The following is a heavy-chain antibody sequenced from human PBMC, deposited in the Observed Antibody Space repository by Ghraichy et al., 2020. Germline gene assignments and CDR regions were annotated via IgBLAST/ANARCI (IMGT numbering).Heavy chain of an antibody. Sequence: ESLNISCTVSGGSIISTIYYWDWIRRPPGKGLEWIGSTYYSGSTYYNPSLKSRVTTSVDTSKNQFSLNLSSVTAADTAVYYCARSPLSDSSGYYPRYGMDVWGLGTTVTVSS. CDR2: TYYSGST. D-gene: IGHD3-22*01. CDR1: GGSIISTIYY. J-gene: IGHJ6*02. V-gene: IGHV4-39*07. CDR3: ARSPLSDSSGYYPRYGMDV.